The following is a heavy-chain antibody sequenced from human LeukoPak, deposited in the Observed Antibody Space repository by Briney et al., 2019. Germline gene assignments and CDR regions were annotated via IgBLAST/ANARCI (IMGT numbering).Heavy chain of an antibody. CDR2: ISGSGGST. CDR1: GFTFSSYA. Sequence: PGGSLRLSCAASGFTFSSYAMSWVRQARGKGLEWVSAISGSGGSTYYADSVKGRFTISRDNSKNTLYLQMNSLRAEDTAVYYCAKLSPYDYVWGSYRDPIDYWGQGTLVTVSS. D-gene: IGHD3-16*02. CDR3: AKLSPYDYVWGSYRDPIDY. V-gene: IGHV3-23*01. J-gene: IGHJ4*02.